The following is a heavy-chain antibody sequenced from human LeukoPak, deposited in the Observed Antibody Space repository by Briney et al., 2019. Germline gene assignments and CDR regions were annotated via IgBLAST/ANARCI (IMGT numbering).Heavy chain of an antibody. Sequence: GASVTDSCKFSGYTLTELSMHWVRQAPGKGLEWMGGFDAEDGETIYAQKFQGRVTTTEDTSTDTAYMELSSLRSEDTVVYYCATGIMVGGAAFDIWGQGTMVTVSS. CDR2: FDAEDGET. J-gene: IGHJ3*02. CDR1: GYTLTELS. V-gene: IGHV1-24*01. CDR3: ATGIMVGGAAFDI. D-gene: IGHD2-21*01.